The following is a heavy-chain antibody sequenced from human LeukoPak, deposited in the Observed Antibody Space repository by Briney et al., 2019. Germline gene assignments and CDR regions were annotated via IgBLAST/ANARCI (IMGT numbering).Heavy chain of an antibody. CDR3: ARDGYNGFDY. CDR1: GGTFSSYA. V-gene: IGHV1-69*05. Sequence: SVKVSCKASGGTFSSYAIGWVRQAPGQGLEWMGGIIPIFGTANYAQKFQGRVTITTDESASTAYMELSSLRSEDTAVYYCARDGYNGFDYWGQGTLVTVSS. J-gene: IGHJ4*02. D-gene: IGHD5-24*01. CDR2: IIPIFGTA.